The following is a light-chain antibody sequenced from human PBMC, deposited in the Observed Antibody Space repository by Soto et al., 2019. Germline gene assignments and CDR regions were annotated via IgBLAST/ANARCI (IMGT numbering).Light chain of an antibody. Sequence: DVVMTQSPLSLSVTPGEPSSMSCSSSQSLLHSNGYNYLEWYVQKPGQSPQLLIYLGSNRASGVPDRFSASGSGTDFTLKISRMEAEDVGVYYCMQALKMWTFGQGTKVDIK. V-gene: IGKV2-28*01. CDR1: QSLLHSNGYNY. CDR2: LGS. CDR3: MQALKMWT. J-gene: IGKJ1*01.